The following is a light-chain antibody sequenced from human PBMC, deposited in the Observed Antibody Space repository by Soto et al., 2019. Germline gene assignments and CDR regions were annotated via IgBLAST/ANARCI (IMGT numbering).Light chain of an antibody. CDR3: QQYGNSPIT. V-gene: IGKV3-20*01. Sequence: ELVLTQSPGTLSLSPGARATLSCRASQRVSSSTYLAWYQQRPGQAPRLLIYDASSRATGIPDRFSGSGSGTDFTLTISRLEPEDFAVYYCQQYGNSPITFGQGTRLEIK. J-gene: IGKJ5*01. CDR2: DAS. CDR1: QRVSSSTY.